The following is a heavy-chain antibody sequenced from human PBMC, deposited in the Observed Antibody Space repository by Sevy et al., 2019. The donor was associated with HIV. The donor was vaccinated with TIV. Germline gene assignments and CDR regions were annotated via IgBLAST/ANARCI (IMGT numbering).Heavy chain of an antibody. J-gene: IGHJ4*02. D-gene: IGHD4-17*01. CDR2: ISGSGGST. CDR1: GFTFITYG. Sequence: GGSLRLSCAASGFTFITYGMSWVRQAPGKGLEWVSTISGSGGSTNYADSVKGRFTISRDNSKNTLYLQMNSLRAEDTAVYSCAKRGGSYGDVIDYWGQGTMVTVSS. CDR3: AKRGGSYGDVIDY. V-gene: IGHV3-23*01.